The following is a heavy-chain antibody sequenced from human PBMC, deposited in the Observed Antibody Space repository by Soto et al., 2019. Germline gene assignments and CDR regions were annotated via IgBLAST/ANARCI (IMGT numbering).Heavy chain of an antibody. J-gene: IGHJ6*02. CDR2: INPKSGGT. CDR3: ARGGYYGIGV. V-gene: IGHV1-2*04. Sequence: VRQAPGQGLEWMGWINPKSGGTNYAQKFQGWVTMTRDTSISTAYMELSRLRSDDTAVYYCARGGYYGIGVWGQGTTVT.